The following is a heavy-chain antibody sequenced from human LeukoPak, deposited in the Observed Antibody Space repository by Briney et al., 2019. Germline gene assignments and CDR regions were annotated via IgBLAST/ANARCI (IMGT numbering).Heavy chain of an antibody. CDR3: AKPVGKYSSSWYSLGY. D-gene: IGHD6-13*01. J-gene: IGHJ4*02. CDR1: GFTFSSYG. V-gene: IGHV3-30*18. CDR2: IPYDGSNK. Sequence: PGRSLRLSCAASGFTFSSYGMHWVRQAPGKGLEWVAVIPYDGSNKYYADSVKGRFTISRDNSKNTLYLQMNSPRAEDTAVYYCAKPVGKYSSSWYSLGYWGQGTLVTVSS.